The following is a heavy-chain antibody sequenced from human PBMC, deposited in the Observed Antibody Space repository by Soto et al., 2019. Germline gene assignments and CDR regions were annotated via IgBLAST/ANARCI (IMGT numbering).Heavy chain of an antibody. CDR3: AKDKPGTTSFDY. J-gene: IGHJ4*02. Sequence: GGSLRLSCAASGFTFSIFAMSWVRQSPGKGLEWVSTISDRGDTTHYADSVKGRFTISRDTSKNTLYLQMNTLRAEDTAVYYCAKDKPGTTSFDYWRQGALVTVSS. V-gene: IGHV3-23*01. CDR1: GFTFSIFA. D-gene: IGHD1-1*01. CDR2: ISDRGDTT.